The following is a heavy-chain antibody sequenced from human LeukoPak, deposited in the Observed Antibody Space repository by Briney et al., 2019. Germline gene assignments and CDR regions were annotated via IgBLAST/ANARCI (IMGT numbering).Heavy chain of an antibody. J-gene: IGHJ4*02. V-gene: IGHV4-59*01. CDR1: GGSISSYY. CDR2: IYYSGST. Sequence: SETLSLTCTLSGGSISSYYWSWIRQPPGKGLEWIGYIYYSGSTNYNPSLKSRVTISVDTSKNQFSLKPSSVTAADTAVYYCARSERLRWMVRGVQFDYWGQGTLVTVSS. D-gene: IGHD3-10*01. CDR3: ARSERLRWMVRGVQFDY.